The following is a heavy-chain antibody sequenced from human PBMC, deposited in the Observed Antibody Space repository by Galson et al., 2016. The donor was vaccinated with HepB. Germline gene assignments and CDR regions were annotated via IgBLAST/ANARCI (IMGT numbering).Heavy chain of an antibody. Sequence: SLRLSCAASGFTHTNYAMSWVRQAPGKGLEWVSTINPSGGTTYFADSVKGRFTFSRDNSRNTLYLQMNSLRAEDTAVYYCAKSRGSTGGSSYNSWQSLGVRGFDAFDLWGQGTVVTVSS. CDR2: INPSGGTT. CDR1: GFTHTNYA. CDR3: AKSRGSTGGSSYNSWQSLGVRGFDAFDL. V-gene: IGHV3-23*01. J-gene: IGHJ4*02. D-gene: IGHD6-6*01.